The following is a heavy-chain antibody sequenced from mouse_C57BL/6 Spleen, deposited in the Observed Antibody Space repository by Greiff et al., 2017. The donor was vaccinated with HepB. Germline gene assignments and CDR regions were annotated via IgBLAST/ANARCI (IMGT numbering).Heavy chain of an antibody. CDR1: GYSITSGYY. CDR2: ISYDGSN. D-gene: IGHD2-2*01. Sequence: EVQRVESGPGLVKPSQSLSLTCSVTGYSITSGYYWNWIRQFPGNKLEWMGYISYDGSNNYNPSLKNRISITRYTSKNQFFLKLNSVTIEDTPTYDGAREGSYGYAEGFAYWGQGTLVTVSA. CDR3: AREGSYGYAEGFAY. V-gene: IGHV3-6*01. J-gene: IGHJ3*01.